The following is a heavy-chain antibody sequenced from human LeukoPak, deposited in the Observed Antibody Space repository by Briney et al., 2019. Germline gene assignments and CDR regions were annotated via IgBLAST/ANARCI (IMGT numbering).Heavy chain of an antibody. Sequence: ASVKVSCKASGYTFTSYGISWVRQAPGQGLEWMGWISAYNGNTNYAQKLQGRVTMTTDTSTSTAYMELRSLRSDDTAVYYCARDQGRWLQLGGAFDIWGQGTMVTVSS. CDR1: GYTFTSYG. D-gene: IGHD5-24*01. J-gene: IGHJ3*02. CDR2: ISAYNGNT. V-gene: IGHV1-18*01. CDR3: ARDQGRWLQLGGAFDI.